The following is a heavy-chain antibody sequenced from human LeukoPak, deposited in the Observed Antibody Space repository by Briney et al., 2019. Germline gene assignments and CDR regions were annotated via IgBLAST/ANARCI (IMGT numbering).Heavy chain of an antibody. CDR3: ARAGSSGYHFVY. V-gene: IGHV4-34*01. D-gene: IGHD3-22*01. Sequence: SETLSLTCAVYGGSFSGYYWSWIRQPPGKGLEWLGEINHSGSTNYNPSLKSRVTISVDTSKNQFSLKLSSVTAEDTAVYYCARAGSSGYHFVYWGQGTLVTVSS. J-gene: IGHJ4*02. CDR1: GGSFSGYY. CDR2: INHSGST.